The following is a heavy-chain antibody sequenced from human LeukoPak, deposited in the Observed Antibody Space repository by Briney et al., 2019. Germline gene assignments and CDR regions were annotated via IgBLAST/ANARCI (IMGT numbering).Heavy chain of an antibody. CDR1: GFTFSSYW. CDR3: AAGNYYDSRGYYTFGH. D-gene: IGHD3-22*01. CDR2: INGDGSTT. J-gene: IGHJ1*01. Sequence: GGSLRLSCAASGFTFSSYWMHWVRKAPGKGLVWVSRINGDGSTTSYADSVKGGFTISRDNAKNTLYLQMNSLRAEDTAVYYCAAGNYYDSRGYYTFGHWGQGTLVTVSS. V-gene: IGHV3-74*01.